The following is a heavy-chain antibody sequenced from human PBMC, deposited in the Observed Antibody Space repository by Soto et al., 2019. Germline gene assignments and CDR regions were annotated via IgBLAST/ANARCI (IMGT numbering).Heavy chain of an antibody. CDR3: ARDWDITGTTDYYGMDV. CDR1: GGSFSGYY. V-gene: IGHV4-34*01. J-gene: IGHJ6*02. CDR2: INHSGST. D-gene: IGHD1-7*01. Sequence: ETLSLTCAVYGGSFSGYYWSWIRQPPGKGLEWIGEINHSGSTNYNPSLKSRVTISVDTSKNQFSLKLSSVTAADTAVYYCARDWDITGTTDYYGMDVWGQGTTVTVSS.